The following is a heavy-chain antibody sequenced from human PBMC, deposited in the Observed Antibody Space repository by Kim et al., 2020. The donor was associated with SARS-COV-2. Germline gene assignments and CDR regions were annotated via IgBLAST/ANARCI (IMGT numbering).Heavy chain of an antibody. D-gene: IGHD2-2*02. CDR2: ISYDGSNK. Sequence: GGSLRLSCAASGFTFSSYAMHWVRQAPGKGLEWVAVISYDGSNKYYADSVKGRFTISRDNSKNTLYLQMNSLRAEDTAVYYCAIYCSSTSCYSRFAFDIWGQGTMVTVSS. V-gene: IGHV3-30-3*01. J-gene: IGHJ3*02. CDR3: AIYCSSTSCYSRFAFDI. CDR1: GFTFSSYA.